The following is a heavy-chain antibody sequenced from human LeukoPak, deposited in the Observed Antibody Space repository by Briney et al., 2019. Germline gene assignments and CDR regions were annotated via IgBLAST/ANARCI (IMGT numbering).Heavy chain of an antibody. D-gene: IGHD3-3*01. CDR2: IKQDGSEK. CDR3: ARGEVKSYYDFWSGYYAYYYMDV. Sequence: GGSLRLSCAASGFTFSSYWMSWVRQAPGKGLEWVANIKQDGSEKYYVDSVKGRFTISRDNAKNSLYLQMNSLRAEDTAVYYCARGEVKSYYDFWSGYYAYYYMDVWGKGTTVTVSS. J-gene: IGHJ6*03. V-gene: IGHV3-7*01. CDR1: GFTFSSYW.